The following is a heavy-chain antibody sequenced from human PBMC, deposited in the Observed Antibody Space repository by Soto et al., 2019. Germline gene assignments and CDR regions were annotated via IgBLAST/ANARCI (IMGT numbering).Heavy chain of an antibody. Sequence: ASVRLCKASGYIFTNYGIHWVRQAPGQRLEWMGWFDVGNGDTKYSQKFQGRVTMTTDTSTSTAYMEMRSLRSDDTAVYYCATRSPAFDYWGQGTLVTVSS. CDR2: FDVGNGDT. CDR3: ATRSPAFDY. J-gene: IGHJ4*02. V-gene: IGHV1-3*01. CDR1: GYIFTNYG.